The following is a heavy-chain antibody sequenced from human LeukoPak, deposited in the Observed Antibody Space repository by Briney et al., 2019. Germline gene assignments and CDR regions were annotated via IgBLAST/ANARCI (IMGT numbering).Heavy chain of an antibody. J-gene: IGHJ5*02. CDR2: ISAYNGNT. D-gene: IGHD6-19*01. Sequence: ASVKVSCKASGYTFTSYGISWVRQAPGQGLEWMGWISAYNGNTNYAQKLQGRVTMTTDTSTSTAYMELRSLRSDDTAVYYCARWEGQWLVRDWFDPWGQGTLVTVSS. CDR1: GYTFTSYG. V-gene: IGHV1-18*01. CDR3: ARWEGQWLVRDWFDP.